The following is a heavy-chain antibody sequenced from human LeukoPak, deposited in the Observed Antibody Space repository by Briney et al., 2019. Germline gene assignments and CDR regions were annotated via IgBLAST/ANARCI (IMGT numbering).Heavy chain of an antibody. CDR1: GYTFTGYY. V-gene: IGHV1-2*02. J-gene: IGHJ5*02. CDR2: INPNSGGT. Sequence: GASVKVSCKASGYTFTGYYMHLVRQAPGQGLEWMGWINPNSGGTNYAQKFQGRVTMTRDTSISTAYMELSRLRSDDTAVYDCARDDFWSGYYTGVSPKNWFDPWGQGTLVTVSS. D-gene: IGHD3-3*01. CDR3: ARDDFWSGYYTGVSPKNWFDP.